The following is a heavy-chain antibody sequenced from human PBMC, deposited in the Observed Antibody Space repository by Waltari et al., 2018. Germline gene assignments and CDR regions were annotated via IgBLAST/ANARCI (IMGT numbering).Heavy chain of an antibody. Sequence: QLQLQESGPGLVKPSETLSLTCTVSGGSISSSSYYWGWIRQPPGKGLEWIGSIYYSGSTYYNPSRKSRVTISVDTSKNQFSLKLSSVTAADTAVYYCARRASSPYYYGSGSYSYYFDYWGQGTLVTVSS. J-gene: IGHJ4*02. CDR2: IYYSGST. V-gene: IGHV4-39*01. CDR1: GGSISSSSYY. D-gene: IGHD3-10*01. CDR3: ARRASSPYYYGSGSYSYYFDY.